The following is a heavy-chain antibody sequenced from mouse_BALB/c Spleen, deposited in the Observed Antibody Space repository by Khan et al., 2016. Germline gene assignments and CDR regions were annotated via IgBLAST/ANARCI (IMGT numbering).Heavy chain of an antibody. J-gene: IGHJ3*01. V-gene: IGHV1S135*01. Sequence: VQLKESGPELVKPGASVKVSCKASGYSFTDYNMYWVKQSHGKSLEWIGYIDPYNGFTSYNQKFKGKATLTVDKSSRPAFMHLNSLTSEDSAVYYCARYDYDVAWFAYWGQGTLVTVSA. CDR1: GYSFTDYN. D-gene: IGHD2-4*01. CDR3: ARYDYDVAWFAY. CDR2: IDPYNGFT.